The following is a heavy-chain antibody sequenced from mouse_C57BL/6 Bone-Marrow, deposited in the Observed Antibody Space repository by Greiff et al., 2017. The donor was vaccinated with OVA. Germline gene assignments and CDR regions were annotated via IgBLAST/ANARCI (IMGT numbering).Heavy chain of an antibody. CDR1: GFTFSSYG. Sequence: EVTLQESGGDLVKPGGSLKLSCAASGFTFSSYGMSWVRQTPDKRLEWVATISSGGSYTYYPDSVKGRFTISRDNAKNTLYLQMSSLKSEDTAMYYCARQNWAYAMDYWGQGTSVTVSS. V-gene: IGHV5-6*01. CDR3: ARQNWAYAMDY. CDR2: ISSGGSYT. D-gene: IGHD4-1*01. J-gene: IGHJ4*01.